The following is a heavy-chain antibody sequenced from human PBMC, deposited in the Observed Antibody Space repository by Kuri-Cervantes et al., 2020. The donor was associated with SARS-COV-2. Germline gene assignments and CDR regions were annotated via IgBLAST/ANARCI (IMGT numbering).Heavy chain of an antibody. CDR1: GFTFSSYA. Sequence: GESLKISCAASGFTFSSYAMSWVRQAPGKGLEWVGFIRSKAYGGTTEYAASVKGRFTISRDDSKSIAYLQMNSLKTEDTAVYYCTREGDIVVVPAAIDAFDIWGQGTMVTVSS. D-gene: IGHD2-2*01. CDR3: TREGDIVVVPAAIDAFDI. J-gene: IGHJ3*02. CDR2: IRSKAYGGTT. V-gene: IGHV3-49*04.